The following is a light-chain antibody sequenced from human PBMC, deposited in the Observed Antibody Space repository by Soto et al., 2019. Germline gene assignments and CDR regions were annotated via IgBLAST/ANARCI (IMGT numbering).Light chain of an antibody. V-gene: IGKV3-20*01. CDR2: DAS. CDR3: QQYGYSPPWT. Sequence: PGERATLSCRASQSITSNYLAWYQQKPGQAPRLLIYDASSRATGIPDRFSGSGSGTDFTLTISRLEPEDLGVYYCQQYGYSPPWTFGQGTKVDIK. CDR1: QSITSNY. J-gene: IGKJ1*01.